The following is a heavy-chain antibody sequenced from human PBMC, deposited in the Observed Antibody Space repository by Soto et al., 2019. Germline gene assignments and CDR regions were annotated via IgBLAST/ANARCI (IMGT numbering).Heavy chain of an antibody. D-gene: IGHD7-27*01. Sequence: SETLSLTFGVSGDSITTYKWWTWVRQTPGKGLEWIGEIYDSGNTRYNPSLKSRVTISKDTSKNELSLKLNSVTVADTAVYYCATCQLGEYYYAMDIWGQGTTVTVSS. CDR3: ATCQLGEYYYAMDI. V-gene: IGHV4-4*02. CDR1: GDSITTYKW. CDR2: IYDSGNT. J-gene: IGHJ6*02.